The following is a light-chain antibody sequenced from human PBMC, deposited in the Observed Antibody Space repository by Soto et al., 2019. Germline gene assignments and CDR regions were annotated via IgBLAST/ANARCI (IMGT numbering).Light chain of an antibody. CDR2: EVT. J-gene: IGLJ1*01. V-gene: IGLV2-8*01. Sequence: ALTNPPSSSGSPGQSVTISCTGTSSDIGGYNYVAWYQQHPGKAPKLMIYEVTKRPSGVPDRFSGSKSGNTASLTVSGLQAADEADYYRTSYAGSNNLVFGTGTKVTVL. CDR1: SSDIGGYNY. CDR3: TSYAGSNNLV.